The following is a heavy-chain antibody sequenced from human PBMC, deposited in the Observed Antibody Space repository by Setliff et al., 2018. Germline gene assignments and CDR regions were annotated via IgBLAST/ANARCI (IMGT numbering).Heavy chain of an antibody. CDR3: ARAPDYGEIDF. D-gene: IGHD4-17*01. CDR1: GFTFRKHA. Sequence: GGSLRLSCTASGFTFRKHALAWVRQAPGKGLQWVSSVSGSGMTRDYADSVKGRFTISRDNAMNSLYLQMNSLRAEDTAIYYCARAPDYGEIDFWGQGTL. J-gene: IGHJ4*02. CDR2: VSGSGMTR. V-gene: IGHV3-48*03.